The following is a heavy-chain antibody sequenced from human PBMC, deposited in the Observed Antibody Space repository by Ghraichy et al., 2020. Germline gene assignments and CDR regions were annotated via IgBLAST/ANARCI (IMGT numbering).Heavy chain of an antibody. Sequence: SETLSLTCTVSGGSISSYYWSWIRQPPGKGLEWIGHVFYSGSTNYSPSLESRVTISVGTSRHQFSLRLTSVTAADTAVYYCARSLTYCSGGSCYSYYFAYWGQGTLVTVSS. D-gene: IGHD2-15*01. CDR1: GGSISSYY. CDR3: ARSLTYCSGGSCYSYYFAY. J-gene: IGHJ4*02. CDR2: VFYSGST. V-gene: IGHV4-59*01.